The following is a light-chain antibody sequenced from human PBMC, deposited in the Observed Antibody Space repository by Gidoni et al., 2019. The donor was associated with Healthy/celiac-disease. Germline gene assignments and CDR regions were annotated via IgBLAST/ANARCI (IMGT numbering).Light chain of an antibody. V-gene: IGKV3-15*01. Sequence: IVMTQHLAALPVSHGQRATLSCRSSQSVSSNLAWYQQKPGQAPRLLFYGASTRTTSLPARFSGSGSGTEFTLTISSMQSEDFAVYYCQQYNSWPLAFGQGTKVEIK. CDR1: QSVSSN. J-gene: IGKJ1*01. CDR2: GAS. CDR3: QQYNSWPLA.